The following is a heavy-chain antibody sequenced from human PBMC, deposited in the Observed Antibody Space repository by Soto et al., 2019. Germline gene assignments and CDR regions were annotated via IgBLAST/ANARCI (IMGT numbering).Heavy chain of an antibody. V-gene: IGHV3-21*02. CDR2: IDSGSSTI. D-gene: IGHD2-21*01. CDR1: GFSFSLYT. Sequence: EVQLVQSGGGLVKPGGPLRLSCAASGFSFSLYTMNWFRQAPGKGLEWVASIDSGSSTIHYAESMKGRFTISRDNAKKSLYLQMNSLRAEDTAVYYCASARVVAILPDIYWGQGTLVTVSS. CDR3: ASARVVAILPDIY. J-gene: IGHJ4*02.